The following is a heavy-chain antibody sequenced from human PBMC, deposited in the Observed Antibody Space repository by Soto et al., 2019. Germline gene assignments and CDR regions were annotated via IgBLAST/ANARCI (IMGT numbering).Heavy chain of an antibody. CDR2: IYYSGST. Sequence: QVQLQESGPGLVKPSETLSLTCTVSGGSISSYYWSWIRQPPGKGLEWIGYIYYSGSTNYNPSLIGRFPRPVDTALDPFVVKLSSVTAAVAAVYYCARAVRAAASVVTYWSFDLWGRGTLVTVSS. CDR1: GGSISSYY. D-gene: IGHD2-21*02. V-gene: IGHV4-59*01. CDR3: ARAVRAAASVVTYWSFDL. J-gene: IGHJ2*01.